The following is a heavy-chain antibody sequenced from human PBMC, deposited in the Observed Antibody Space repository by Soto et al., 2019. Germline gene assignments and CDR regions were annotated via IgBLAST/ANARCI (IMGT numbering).Heavy chain of an antibody. V-gene: IGHV3-30*18. CDR3: AKTGYYYDSSGFFFDY. CDR1: GFTFNSYG. J-gene: IGHJ4*02. CDR2: ISSDGSNK. D-gene: IGHD3-22*01. Sequence: LRLSCAASGFTFNSYGMHWVRQAPGKGLEWPALISSDGSNKNYADSVKGRFTISRDNSKNTLYLQMNSLRAEDTAVYYCAKTGYYYDSSGFFFDYWGQGTIVAVYS.